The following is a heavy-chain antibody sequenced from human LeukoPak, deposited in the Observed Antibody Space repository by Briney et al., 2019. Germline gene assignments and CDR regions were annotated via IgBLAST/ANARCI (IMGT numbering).Heavy chain of an antibody. Sequence: GGSLRISCAASGFMFDDYAMHWVRQVPGRGLEWVSLISGDGVSSFYADSVRGRFTISRDNNNNSLSLQMHSLTAEDTAFYYCAREQFSHTSNYFDIWGQGILVSVSS. J-gene: IGHJ4*02. CDR1: GFMFDDYA. V-gene: IGHV3-43*02. CDR2: ISGDGVSS. D-gene: IGHD5-24*01. CDR3: AREQFSHTSNYFDI.